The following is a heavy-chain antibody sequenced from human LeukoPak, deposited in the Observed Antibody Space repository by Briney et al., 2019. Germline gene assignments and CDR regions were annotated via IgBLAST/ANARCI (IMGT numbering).Heavy chain of an antibody. CDR2: INTSTGNP. V-gene: IGHV7-4-1*02. Sequence: ASVKVSCKASGNIITNYAMNWVRQAPGQGLEWMGWINTSTGNPTYAQGFTERFVFSLDTSVRTAYLQISSLKTEDTAVYYCAAADTSFGYFDYWGQGTLVTVSS. CDR3: AAADTSFGYFDY. J-gene: IGHJ4*02. D-gene: IGHD6-19*01. CDR1: GNIITNYA.